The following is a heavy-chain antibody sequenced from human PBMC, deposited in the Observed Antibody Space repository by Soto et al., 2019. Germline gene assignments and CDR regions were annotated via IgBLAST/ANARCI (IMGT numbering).Heavy chain of an antibody. D-gene: IGHD3-9*01. V-gene: IGHV3-23*01. CDR1: GFTFSSYA. Sequence: GGSLRLSCAASGFTFSSYAMSWVRQAPGKGLEWVSAISGSGGSTYYADSVKGRFTISRDNSKNTLYLQMNSLRAEDTAVYYCARDVRYFDWLSGDAFDIWGQGKMVTVSS. CDR3: ARDVRYFDWLSGDAFDI. CDR2: ISGSGGST. J-gene: IGHJ3*02.